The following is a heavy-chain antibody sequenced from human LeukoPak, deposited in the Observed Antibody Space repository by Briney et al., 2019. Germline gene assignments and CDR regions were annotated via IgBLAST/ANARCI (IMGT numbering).Heavy chain of an antibody. V-gene: IGHV4-59*01. CDR3: ARTDQDSGSYWNGAFDI. Sequence: SETLSLTCTVSGGSISSYYWSWIRQPPGKGLEWIGYIYYSGSTNYNPSLKSRVTISVDTSKNQFSLKLSSVTAVDTAVYYCARTDQDSGSYWNGAFDIWGQGTMVTVSS. D-gene: IGHD1-26*01. CDR2: IYYSGST. CDR1: GGSISSYY. J-gene: IGHJ3*02.